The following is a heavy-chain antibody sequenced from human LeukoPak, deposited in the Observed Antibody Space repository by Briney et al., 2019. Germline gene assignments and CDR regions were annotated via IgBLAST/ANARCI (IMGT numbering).Heavy chain of an antibody. V-gene: IGHV3-23*01. CDR1: GSPFSSHA. CDR3: ANEEVPNDY. D-gene: IGHD4/OR15-4a*01. CDR2: ISISSDMT. J-gene: IGHJ4*02. Sequence: GGSLRLSCEVSGSPFSSHAMSWVRQAPGRGLEWVSGISISSDMTYYADSVQGRFINSRDNSKNTGFLQMDSLRVEDTAVYYCANEEVPNDYWGRGTLVTVSS.